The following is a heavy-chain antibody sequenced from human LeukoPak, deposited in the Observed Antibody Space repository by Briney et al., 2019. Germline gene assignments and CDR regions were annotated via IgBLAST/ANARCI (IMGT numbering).Heavy chain of an antibody. CDR3: ARGILGYSTVYLDY. Sequence: GGSLRLSCAASGFSFSSYVMHWVREAPGKGLEWVAVIWYDGSNKYYADSMRGRFTISRDNSENTLYLQMSSLRAEDTAVYYCARGILGYSTVYLDYWGQGALVTVSS. CDR2: IWYDGSNK. D-gene: IGHD1-26*01. J-gene: IGHJ4*02. V-gene: IGHV3-33*01. CDR1: GFSFSSYV.